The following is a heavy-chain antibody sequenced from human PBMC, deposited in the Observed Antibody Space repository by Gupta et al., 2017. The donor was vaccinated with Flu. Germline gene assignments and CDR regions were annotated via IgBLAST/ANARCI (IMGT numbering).Heavy chain of an antibody. D-gene: IGHD6-19*01. CDR2: INRDATRT. V-gene: IGHV3-43*01. Sequence: EVQLVASGGVVVLPGGSLRLSCETSGFSFEYSSIHWVRQAPGKGLEWVSLINRDATRTFYADSVKGRFTISRDNSKSSLYLQMSSLTPEDTALYYCVKEKSGSQWTTFDYWGQGTLLTVSS. J-gene: IGHJ4*02. CDR3: VKEKSGSQWTTFDY. CDR1: GFSFEYSS.